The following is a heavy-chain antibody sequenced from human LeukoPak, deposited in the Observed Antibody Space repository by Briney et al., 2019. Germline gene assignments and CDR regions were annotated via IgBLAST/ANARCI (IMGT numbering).Heavy chain of an antibody. CDR2: IYTSGST. D-gene: IGHD6-13*01. Sequence: PSDTLSLTCAVSGYSISSSNWWGWIRQPAGKGLEWIGRIYTSGSTNYNPSLKSRVTISVDTSKNQFSLKLSSVTAADTAVYYCARAVTSSSSWYKWVNWFDPWGQGTLVTVSS. J-gene: IGHJ5*02. CDR3: ARAVTSSSSWYKWVNWFDP. CDR1: GYSISSSNW. V-gene: IGHV4-28*03.